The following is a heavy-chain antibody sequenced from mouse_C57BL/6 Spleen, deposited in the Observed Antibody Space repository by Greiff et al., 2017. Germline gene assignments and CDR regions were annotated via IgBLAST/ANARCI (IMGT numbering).Heavy chain of an antibody. J-gene: IGHJ1*03. CDR2: IDPSDSYT. CDR1: GYTFTSYW. Sequence: QVQLQQPGAELVMPGASVKLSCKASGYTFTSYWMHWVKQRPGQGLEWIGEIDPSDSYTNYNQKFKGKSTLTVDKSSSTAYMQLSSLTSEDSAVYDCARSTVVAPYWYCDVWGTGTTVTVSS. CDR3: ARSTVVAPYWYCDV. V-gene: IGHV1-69*01. D-gene: IGHD1-1*01.